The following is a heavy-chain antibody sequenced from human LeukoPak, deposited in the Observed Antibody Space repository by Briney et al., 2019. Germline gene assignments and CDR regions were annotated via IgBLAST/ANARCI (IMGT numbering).Heavy chain of an antibody. Sequence: SETLSLTCTVSGGSISSYYWSWIRQPTGKGLEWIGYIYYSGSTNYNPSLNSRVTISVDTSKNQFSLKLSSVTAADTAVYYCARDIGSGYYNFDYWGQGTLVTVSS. V-gene: IGHV4-59*01. D-gene: IGHD5-12*01. CDR2: IYYSGST. J-gene: IGHJ4*02. CDR1: GGSISSYY. CDR3: ARDIGSGYYNFDY.